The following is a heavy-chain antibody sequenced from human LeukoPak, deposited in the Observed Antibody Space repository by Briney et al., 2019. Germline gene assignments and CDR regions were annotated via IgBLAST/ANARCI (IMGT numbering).Heavy chain of an antibody. D-gene: IGHD3-22*01. Sequence: SETLSLTCTVSGGSISSYYWSWIRQPPGKGLEWIGYIYYSGSTKYKPSLKSRVTISVDTSKNQFSLKLSSVTAADTAVYYCARPTFSGYYSGPFDIWGQGTIVTVSS. CDR3: ARPTFSGYYSGPFDI. CDR1: GGSISSYY. V-gene: IGHV4-59*01. J-gene: IGHJ3*02. CDR2: IYYSGST.